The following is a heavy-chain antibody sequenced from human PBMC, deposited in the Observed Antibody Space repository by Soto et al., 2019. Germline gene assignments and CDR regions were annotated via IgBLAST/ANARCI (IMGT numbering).Heavy chain of an antibody. CDR3: ARDPLWGTAMVLWYFDL. CDR1: GFTFGNAW. V-gene: IGHV3-33*08. D-gene: IGHD5-18*01. CDR2: IWYDGSNK. Sequence: GGSLRLSCAASGFTFGNAWMNWVRQAPGKGLEWVAVIWYDGSNKYYADSVKGRFTISRDNSKNTLYLQMNSLSAEDTAVYYCARDPLWGTAMVLWYFDLWGRGTLVTVSS. J-gene: IGHJ2*01.